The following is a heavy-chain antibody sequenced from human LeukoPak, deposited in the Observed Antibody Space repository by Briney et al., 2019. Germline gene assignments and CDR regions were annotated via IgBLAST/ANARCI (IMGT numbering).Heavy chain of an antibody. CDR3: AKGEDILTGYYESYYYYGMDV. Sequence: GGSLRLSCAASGFTVSSNYMGWVRQAPGKGLEWVSAISGSGGSTYYADSVKGRFTISRDNSKNTLYLQMNSLRAEDTAVYYCAKGEDILTGYYESYYYYGMDVWGQGTTVTVSS. V-gene: IGHV3-23*01. CDR1: GFTVSSNY. J-gene: IGHJ6*02. CDR2: ISGSGGST. D-gene: IGHD3-9*01.